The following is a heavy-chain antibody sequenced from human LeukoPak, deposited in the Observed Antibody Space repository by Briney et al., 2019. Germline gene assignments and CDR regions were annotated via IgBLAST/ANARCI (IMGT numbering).Heavy chain of an antibody. CDR2: VHGSGNT. CDR3: ARVGSGYDYFDY. V-gene: IGHV4-4*07. J-gene: IGHJ4*02. CDR1: GDSISTYY. D-gene: IGHD5-12*01. Sequence: SETLSLTCTVSGDSISTYYWSWIRQPAGKGPEWIGRVHGSGNTKYNPLLMSRVTMSVDTSKNQFSLKLSFVTAADTAVYYCARVGSGYDYFDYWGQGNLVTVSS.